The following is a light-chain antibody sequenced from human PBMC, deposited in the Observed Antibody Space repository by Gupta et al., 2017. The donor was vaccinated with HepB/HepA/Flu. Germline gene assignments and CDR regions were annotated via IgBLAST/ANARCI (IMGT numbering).Light chain of an antibody. V-gene: IGKV3-20*01. Sequence: IVLTQSPGTLSLSPGERATLSCRASQSVSSSYLAWYQHKPGQAPRLLIYAASSRATGIPARFSGSGSGTDFTLTISRLEPEDFAVYYCQQYGSSPQYSFGQGTKLEIK. CDR1: QSVSSSY. J-gene: IGKJ2*03. CDR3: QQYGSSPQYS. CDR2: AAS.